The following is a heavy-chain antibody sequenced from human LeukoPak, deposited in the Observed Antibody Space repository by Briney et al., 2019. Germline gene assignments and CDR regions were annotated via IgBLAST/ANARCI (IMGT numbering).Heavy chain of an antibody. V-gene: IGHV3-23*01. J-gene: IGHJ4*02. CDR1: GFTFSSYA. D-gene: IGHD3-22*01. CDR3: AVMHGYYDGSGFWVQ. CDR2: ISPSGDRT. Sequence: GGSLRLSCAASGFTFSSYAMSWVRQAPGKGLEWVSFISPSGDRTSNADSVEGRFTISRDNTRNTLYLQMNSLRDEDTGVYYCAVMHGYYDGSGFWVQWGQGTLVTVSS.